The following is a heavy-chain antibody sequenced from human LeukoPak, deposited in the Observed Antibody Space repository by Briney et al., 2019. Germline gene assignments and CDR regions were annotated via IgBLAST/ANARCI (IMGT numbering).Heavy chain of an antibody. D-gene: IGHD3-22*01. CDR2: IYPGDSDT. J-gene: IGHJ3*02. CDR1: EDSFTNYW. CDR3: AIGRGDSSGQSPFDI. Sequence: PGESLKISCKGSEDSFTNYWIGWVRQMPGKGLEWMGIIYPGDSDTRYSPSFQGQVTISADKSISTAYLQWSSLKASDTAMYYCAIGRGDSSGQSPFDIWGQGTMVTVSS. V-gene: IGHV5-51*01.